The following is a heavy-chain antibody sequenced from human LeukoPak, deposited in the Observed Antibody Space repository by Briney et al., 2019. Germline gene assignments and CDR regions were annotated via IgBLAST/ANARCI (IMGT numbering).Heavy chain of an antibody. J-gene: IGHJ3*02. V-gene: IGHV4-59*12. Sequence: SETLSLTCTVSGGSISSYYWSWIRQPPGKGLEWIGYIYYSGSTNYNPSLKSRVTISVDTSKNQFSLKLSSVTAADTAVYYCARGQFGVVVVPAAMPKPNAFDIWGQGTMVTVSS. CDR2: IYYSGST. CDR1: GGSISSYY. D-gene: IGHD2-2*01. CDR3: ARGQFGVVVVPAAMPKPNAFDI.